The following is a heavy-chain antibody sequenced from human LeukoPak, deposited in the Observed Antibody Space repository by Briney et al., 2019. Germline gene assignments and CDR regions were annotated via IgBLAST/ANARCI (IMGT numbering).Heavy chain of an antibody. CDR3: AKAREYYYYYMDV. V-gene: IGHV3-23*01. J-gene: IGHJ6*03. CDR1: GFTFSSYA. D-gene: IGHD1-26*01. Sequence: GGSLRLTCAASGFTFSSYAMSWVRQAPGKGLEWVSAISGSGGSTYYADSVKGRFTISRDNSKNTLYLQMNSLRAEDTAVYYCAKAREYYYYYMDVWGKGTTVTVSS. CDR2: ISGSGGST.